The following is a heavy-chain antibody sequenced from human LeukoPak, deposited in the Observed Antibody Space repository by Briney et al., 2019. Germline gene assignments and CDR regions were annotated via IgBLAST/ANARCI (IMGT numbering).Heavy chain of an antibody. V-gene: IGHV4-34*01. CDR3: AGSPEGRFLEWLSGGWFDP. CDR2: INHSGST. CDR1: GGAFSGYY. J-gene: IGHJ5*02. D-gene: IGHD3-3*01. Sequence: SETLSLTCAVYGGAFSGYYWSWIRQPPGKGLEWIGEINHSGSTNYNPSLKSRDTISVDTSKNQFSLKLSSLTAADTAVYYCAGSPEGRFLEWLSGGWFDPWGQGTLVTVSS.